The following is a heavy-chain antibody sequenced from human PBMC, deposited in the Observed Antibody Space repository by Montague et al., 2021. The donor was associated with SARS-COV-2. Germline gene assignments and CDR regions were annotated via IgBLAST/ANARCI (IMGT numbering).Heavy chain of an antibody. D-gene: IGHD3-3*01. J-gene: IGHJ6*02. CDR1: GFIFSSSW. V-gene: IGHV3-7*01. CDR3: ARRNDFWTSDV. CDR2: IKQDESEK. Sequence: SLRLSCAASGFIFSSSWMSWARQVPGKGLEWVANIKQDESEKYYVDSVKGRFTISRDNAKNSLYLQMNSLRAEDTAVYYCARRNDFWTSDVWGQGTTVTVSS.